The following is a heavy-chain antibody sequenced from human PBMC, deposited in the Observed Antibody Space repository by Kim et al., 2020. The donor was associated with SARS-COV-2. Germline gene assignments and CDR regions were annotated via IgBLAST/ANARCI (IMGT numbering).Heavy chain of an antibody. CDR1: GFTVSSNY. J-gene: IGHJ4*02. Sequence: GSLRLSCAASGFTVSSNYMSWVRQAPGKGLEWVSVIYSGGSTYYADSVKGRFTISRDNSKNTLSLQMNSLRAEDTAVYYCARVYTVLRYFDWSKGGYFDYWGQGTLVTVSS. CDR2: IYSGGST. D-gene: IGHD3-9*01. V-gene: IGHV3-66*01. CDR3: ARVYTVLRYFDWSKGGYFDY.